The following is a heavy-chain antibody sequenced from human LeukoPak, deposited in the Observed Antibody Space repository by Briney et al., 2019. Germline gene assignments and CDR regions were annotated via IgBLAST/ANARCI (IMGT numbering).Heavy chain of an antibody. CDR2: IYYSGST. CDR3: ARRSAVVAPRYSDL. CDR1: GGSISSYY. V-gene: IGHV4-59*08. J-gene: IGHJ2*01. Sequence: SETLSLTCTVSGGSISSYYWSWIRQPPGKGLEWIGYIYYSGSTNYNPSLKSRVTISVDTSKNQFSLKLSSVTAADTAVYYCARRSAVVAPRYSDLWGRGTLVTVSS. D-gene: IGHD2-15*01.